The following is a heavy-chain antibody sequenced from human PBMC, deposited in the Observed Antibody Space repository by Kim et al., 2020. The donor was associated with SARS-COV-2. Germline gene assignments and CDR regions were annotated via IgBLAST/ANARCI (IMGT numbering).Heavy chain of an antibody. J-gene: IGHJ2*01. V-gene: IGHV3-48*03. CDR2: ISSSGSTI. CDR1: GFTFSSYE. Sequence: GGSLRLSCAASGFTFSSYEMNWVRQASGKGLEWVSYISSSGSTIYYADSVKGRFTISRDNAKNSLYLQMNSLRAEDTAVYYCARGAGRNWYFDLWGRGTLVTVSS. CDR3: ARGAGRNWYFDL. D-gene: IGHD3-16*01.